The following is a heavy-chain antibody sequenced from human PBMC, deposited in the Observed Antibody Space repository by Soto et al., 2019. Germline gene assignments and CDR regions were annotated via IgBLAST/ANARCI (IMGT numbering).Heavy chain of an antibody. V-gene: IGHV3-74*01. CDR2: INGDGSVI. J-gene: IGHJ4*02. Sequence: EVQLVESGGGLVQPGGSLRLSCAASGCTFRSSWMYWVRQTPGKGPVWVSCINGDGSVIYYADSVKGRFTISRDNARDTLYLQMNSLTTEDSAVYYCVRDIRWGQGTLVSVSS. CDR3: VRDIR. CDR1: GCTFRSSW.